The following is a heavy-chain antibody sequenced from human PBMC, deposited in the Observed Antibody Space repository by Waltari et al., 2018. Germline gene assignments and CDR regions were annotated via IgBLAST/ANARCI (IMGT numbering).Heavy chain of an antibody. V-gene: IGHV4-4*07. CDR1: GGPISSYY. J-gene: IGHJ6*03. CDR3: ARGGGDYYYYYMDV. CDR2: IYTSGST. Sequence: VQLQESGPGLVKPSETLSLTCTVSGGPISSYYWSWIRQPAGKGLEWIGCIYTSGSTNYNPSLKSRVTMSVDTSKNQFSLKLSSVTAADTAVYYCARGGGDYYYYYMDVWGKGNTVTISS.